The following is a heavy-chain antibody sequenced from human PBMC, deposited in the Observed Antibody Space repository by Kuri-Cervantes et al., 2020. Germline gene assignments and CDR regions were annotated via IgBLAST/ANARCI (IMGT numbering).Heavy chain of an antibody. D-gene: IGHD5-24*01. J-gene: IGHJ3*02. CDR2: IKLDGSAI. CDR1: GFIFGGYA. V-gene: IGHV3-7*01. CDR3: ARAWRSRIAFDI. Sequence: GGSLRLSCAASGFIFGGYAMNWVRQAPGKGLEWVANIKLDGSAIFYVDSVKGRFTISRDNAKNSLYLQMNSLRAEDTAVYYCARAWRSRIAFDIWGQGTMVTVSS.